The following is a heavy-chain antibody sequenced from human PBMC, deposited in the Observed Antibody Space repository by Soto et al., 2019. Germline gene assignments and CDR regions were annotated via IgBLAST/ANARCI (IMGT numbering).Heavy chain of an antibody. CDR2: IYYSGST. D-gene: IGHD3-3*01. J-gene: IGHJ6*02. V-gene: IGHV4-59*01. CDR3: ARARKVLRFLEWPLNKRSYYYYGIDV. Sequence: PSETLSLTCTVSGGSISSYYWSWIRQPPGKGLEWIGYIYYSGSTNYNPSLKSRVTISVDTSKNQFSLKLSSVTAADTAVYYCARARKVLRFLEWPLNKRSYYYYGIDVWGQGTTVTVSS. CDR1: GGSISSYY.